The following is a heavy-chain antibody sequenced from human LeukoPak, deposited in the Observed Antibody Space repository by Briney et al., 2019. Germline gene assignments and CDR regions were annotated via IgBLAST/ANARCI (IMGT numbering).Heavy chain of an antibody. V-gene: IGHV4-34*01. CDR1: GGSFSGYY. Sequence: SETLSLTCAVYGGSFSGYYWSWIRRPPGKGLEWIGEINHSGSTNYNPSLKSRVTISVDTSKNQFSLKLSSVTAADTAVYYCARDPVGYCSSTSCRDYYYGMDVWGQGTTVTVSS. CDR3: ARDPVGYCSSTSCRDYYYGMDV. J-gene: IGHJ6*02. D-gene: IGHD2-2*01. CDR2: INHSGST.